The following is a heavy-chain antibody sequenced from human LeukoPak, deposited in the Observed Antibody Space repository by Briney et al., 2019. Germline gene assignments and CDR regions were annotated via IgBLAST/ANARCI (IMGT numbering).Heavy chain of an antibody. V-gene: IGHV1-2*02. CDR1: GFTFTTYY. CDR3: AKDRAHVGTMVDVFDF. D-gene: IGHD5-12*01. J-gene: IGHJ3*01. CDR2: INPNSGDT. Sequence: ASVKVSCKTSGFTFTTYYIHWVRQAPGQGPEWMGWINPNSGDTKYARKFQGRVIMARGTSITTAYMELRRLTSDDTAMYYCAKDRAHVGTMVDVFDFWGQGTMVTVSS.